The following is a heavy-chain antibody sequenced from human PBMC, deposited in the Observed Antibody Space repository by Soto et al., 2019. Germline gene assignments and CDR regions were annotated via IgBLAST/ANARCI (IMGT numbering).Heavy chain of an antibody. CDR2: IIPSLGTA. D-gene: IGHD3-10*01. CDR3: ARGAPRGSGSRRWGFDY. J-gene: IGHJ4*02. CDR1: GDTLSSYA. Sequence: QVHLVQSGAAVKKPGSSVRVSCKASGDTLSSYAFSWVRQAPGQGLEWMGGIIPSLGTANYAQKFQGRVTITADESTATAYMELSSLRSEDTAVYYCARGAPRGSGSRRWGFDYWGQGTLVTVSS. V-gene: IGHV1-69*01.